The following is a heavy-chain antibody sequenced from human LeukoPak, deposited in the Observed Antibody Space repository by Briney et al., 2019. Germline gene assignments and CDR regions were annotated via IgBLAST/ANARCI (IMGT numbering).Heavy chain of an antibody. Sequence: PGGSLRLSCVASRFTFNNYAMSWVRQAPGKGLEWVSSISGSGGITFYSDSVKGRFTISRDNSKNTLYLQMNSLRAEDTAVYYCAKDPLPTGSLVNYFDYWGQGTLVTVSS. V-gene: IGHV3-23*01. CDR2: ISGSGGIT. CDR3: AKDPLPTGSLVNYFDY. D-gene: IGHD2/OR15-2a*01. J-gene: IGHJ4*02. CDR1: RFTFNNYA.